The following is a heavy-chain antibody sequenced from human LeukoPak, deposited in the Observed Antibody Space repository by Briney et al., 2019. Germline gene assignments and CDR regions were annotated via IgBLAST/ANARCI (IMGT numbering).Heavy chain of an antibody. CDR2: GHYTGSS. Sequence: SETLSLTCTVSGVSISRYYWSWIRQPPGKGLEWIGFGHYTGSSNYNPSLKSRVTTSVDTSKRQFSLKLISVTAADTAVYYCARHDNRGYYSLLYWGQGALVTVPS. D-gene: IGHD3-22*01. J-gene: IGHJ4*02. CDR1: GVSISRYY. CDR3: ARHDNRGYYSLLY. V-gene: IGHV4-59*08.